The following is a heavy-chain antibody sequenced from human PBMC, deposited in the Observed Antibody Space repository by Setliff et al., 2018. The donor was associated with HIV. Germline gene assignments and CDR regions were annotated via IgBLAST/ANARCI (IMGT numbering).Heavy chain of an antibody. D-gene: IGHD6-19*01. Sequence: SETLSLTCAVYGGSFSASYWSWIRQAPGKGLEWIGEINHSGITHFNPSLKSRVTISVDTSKNQFSLKLSSVTAADTAVYYCARHKARRVAVAGSPYYYYYMDVWGKGTTVTVSS. CDR2: INHSGIT. J-gene: IGHJ6*03. V-gene: IGHV4-34*01. CDR1: GGSFSASY. CDR3: ARHKARRVAVAGSPYYYYYMDV.